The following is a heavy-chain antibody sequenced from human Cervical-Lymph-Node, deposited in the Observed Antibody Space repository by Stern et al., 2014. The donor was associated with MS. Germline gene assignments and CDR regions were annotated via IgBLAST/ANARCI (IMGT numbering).Heavy chain of an antibody. Sequence: EVQLVESGGDLVQPGGSLRLSCAASGFRFSNYWMSWVRQAPGKGPEWVANIKPDGREKYYGDSGKGRFTISRDNAKNSLYLQMNSLRVEDTAVYYCARGVDPWGQGTLVTVSS. J-gene: IGHJ5*02. CDR3: ARGVDP. CDR2: IKPDGREK. V-gene: IGHV3-7*01. CDR1: GFRFSNYW.